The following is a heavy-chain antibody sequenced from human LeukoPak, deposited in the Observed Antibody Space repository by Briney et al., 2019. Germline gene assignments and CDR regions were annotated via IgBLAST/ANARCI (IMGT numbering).Heavy chain of an antibody. J-gene: IGHJ4*02. D-gene: IGHD2-8*01. V-gene: IGHV3-7*01. CDR1: GFTFGRYW. CDR3: ARLKDDVTKLDY. CDR2: INQGGSRL. Sequence: PGRSLRLSCAGSGFTFGRYWMSWVRQAPGKGLEWVASINQGGSRLHYLDSVTGRFIFSRDDAQNSLFLQMTRLRVDDTAVYYCARLKDDVTKLDYWGQGTLVSVSS.